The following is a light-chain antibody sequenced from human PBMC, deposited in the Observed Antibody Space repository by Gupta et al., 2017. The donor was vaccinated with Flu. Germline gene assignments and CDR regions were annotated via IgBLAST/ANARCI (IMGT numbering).Light chain of an antibody. CDR3: QQKDRAPDP. CDR1: QRIGVY. J-gene: IGKJ5*01. Sequence: IQMTQSPSSLSASVGGRVTITCRASQRIGVYLNWYQQKPTKAPKLLIYAASKVKGGVPSRFSGGGCGTDFSLTISRRQPEDFANYYCQQKDRAPDPFGQGTQVDIK. CDR2: AAS. V-gene: IGKV1-39*01.